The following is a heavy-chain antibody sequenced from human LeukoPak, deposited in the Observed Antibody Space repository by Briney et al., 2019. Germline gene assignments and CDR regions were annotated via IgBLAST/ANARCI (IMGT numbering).Heavy chain of an antibody. CDR3: ARGRVSSSTWYSTYYYYCYMDV. CDR1: DDSITMYY. J-gene: IGHJ6*03. Sequence: SETLSLTCSVSDDSITMYYWTWIRQPPGRGLKWIGYVDHTGSNNFNHSLNGRVSVSRDTTKNLFSRRVRPVTAADTAVYFCARGRVSSSTWYSTYYYYCYMDVWGKGTTVTVSS. CDR2: VDHTGSN. V-gene: IGHV4-59*01. D-gene: IGHD1-1*01.